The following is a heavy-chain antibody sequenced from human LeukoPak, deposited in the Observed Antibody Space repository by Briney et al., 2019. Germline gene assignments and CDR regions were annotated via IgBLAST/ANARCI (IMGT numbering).Heavy chain of an antibody. Sequence: SETLSLTCTVSGGSISSYYWSWIRQPPGKGLEWIGYICYSGSTNYNPSLKSRVTISVDTSKNQFSLKLSSVTAADTAVYYCARLMCSSTSCYVGDNWFDPWGQGTLVTVSS. V-gene: IGHV4-59*08. D-gene: IGHD2-2*01. CDR1: GGSISSYY. CDR2: ICYSGST. J-gene: IGHJ5*02. CDR3: ARLMCSSTSCYVGDNWFDP.